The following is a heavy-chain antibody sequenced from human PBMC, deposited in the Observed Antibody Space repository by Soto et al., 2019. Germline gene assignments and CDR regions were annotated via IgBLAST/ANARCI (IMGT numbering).Heavy chain of an antibody. CDR1: GYTFTRYG. Sequence: ASVKVSCKASGYTFTRYGISWVRQAPGQGLEWMGWISAYNGNTNYAQKFQGRVTMTTDTSTSTAYMELRSLGSDDMAVYFCASRSGQLPYYFDYWGQGTQVTVSS. CDR2: ISAYNGNT. J-gene: IGHJ4*02. V-gene: IGHV1-18*03. CDR3: ASRSGQLPYYFDY. D-gene: IGHD6-6*01.